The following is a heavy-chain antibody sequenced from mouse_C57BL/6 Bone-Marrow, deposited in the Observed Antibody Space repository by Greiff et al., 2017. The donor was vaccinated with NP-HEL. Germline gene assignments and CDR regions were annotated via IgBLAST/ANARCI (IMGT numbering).Heavy chain of an antibody. CDR3: ARKGYYGSSRYFDV. V-gene: IGHV1-82*01. CDR1: GYTFTSSW. CDR2: IYPGDGDT. Sequence: QVQLQQPGAELVKPGASVKLSCKASGYTFTSSWMNWVKQRPGKGLEWIGRIYPGDGDTNYNGKFKGKATLTADKSSSTAYMQLSSLTSEDSAVYFCARKGYYGSSRYFDVWGTGTTVTVSS. J-gene: IGHJ1*03. D-gene: IGHD1-1*01.